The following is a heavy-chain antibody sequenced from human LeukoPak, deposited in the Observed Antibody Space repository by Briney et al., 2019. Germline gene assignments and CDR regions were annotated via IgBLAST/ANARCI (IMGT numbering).Heavy chain of an antibody. CDR3: ARGGASSRYFGY. D-gene: IGHD1-26*01. J-gene: IGHJ4*02. CDR2: VSYSGDT. Sequence: SETLSLTCTVSGGSTSGHFWSWIRQPPGKGLEWIGFVSYSGDTNYSPSFNGRVTISLDTSKGQFSLNLNSVTAADTAVYFCARGGASSRYFGYWGQGTLVTVSS. CDR1: GGSTSGHF. V-gene: IGHV4-59*11.